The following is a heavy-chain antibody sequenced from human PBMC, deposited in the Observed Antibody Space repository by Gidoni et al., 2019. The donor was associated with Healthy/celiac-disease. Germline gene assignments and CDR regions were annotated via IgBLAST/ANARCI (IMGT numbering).Heavy chain of an antibody. Sequence: QVQLQASGPGLVKPSGTLSLTCAVSGGSLSSSNWWRWVRQPPGKGLEWSGEIYHSGSTNYNPSLKSRVTISVDKSKNQFSLKLSSVTAADTAVYYCARAGGSSTLRDWFDPWGQGTLVTVSS. CDR3: ARAGGSSTLRDWFDP. D-gene: IGHD1-26*01. V-gene: IGHV4-4*02. J-gene: IGHJ5*02. CDR1: GGSLSSSNW. CDR2: IYHSGST.